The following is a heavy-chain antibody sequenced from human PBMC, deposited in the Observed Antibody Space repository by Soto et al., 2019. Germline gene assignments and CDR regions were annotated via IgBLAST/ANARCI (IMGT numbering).Heavy chain of an antibody. V-gene: IGHV4-4*07. CDR2: IYTIGST. CDR3: ARDPAGYYYFDY. Sequence: ETLSLACTVSNVSVSGYYWSWIRQPSGKGLEWIGRIYTIGSTSYNPSLKSLVSMSVDTSKNQFSLKVKSVTAADTAVYYCARDPAGYYYFDYWGQGALVTVYS. D-gene: IGHD2-15*01. J-gene: IGHJ4*02. CDR1: NVSVSGYY.